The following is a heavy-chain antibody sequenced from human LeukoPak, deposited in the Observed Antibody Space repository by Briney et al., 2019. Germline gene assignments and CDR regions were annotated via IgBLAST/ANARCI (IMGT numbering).Heavy chain of an antibody. Sequence: GGSLSFSCAASGFTFGSYGMSWVRQAPGKGLEWVSFITPNADRTSYADSVEGRFTISRDNPRNTLYMQMNSLRDEDTAVYYCAIMHGYYDGSGYWVQWGQGTLVTVSS. V-gene: IGHV3-23*01. CDR1: GFTFGSYG. CDR2: ITPNADRT. D-gene: IGHD3-22*01. J-gene: IGHJ1*01. CDR3: AIMHGYYDGSGYWVQ.